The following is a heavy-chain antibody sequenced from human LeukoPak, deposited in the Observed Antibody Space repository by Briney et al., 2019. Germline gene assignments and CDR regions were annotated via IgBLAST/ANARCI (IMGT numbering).Heavy chain of an antibody. CDR1: GDSISRSRHF. Sequence: SETLSLTCNVSGDSISRSRHFWAWIRQSPGRGLEWIGYIYNSGSTYYNPSLKSRVTISVDTSKNQFSLRLSSVTAADTAVYYCAREKYGDHPWGWFDPWGQGTLVTVSS. D-gene: IGHD4-17*01. CDR3: AREKYGDHPWGWFDP. J-gene: IGHJ5*02. CDR2: IYNSGST. V-gene: IGHV4-39*07.